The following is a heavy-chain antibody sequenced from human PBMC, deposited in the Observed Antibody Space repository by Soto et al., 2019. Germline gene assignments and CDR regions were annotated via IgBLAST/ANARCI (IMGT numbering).Heavy chain of an antibody. Sequence: QVQLVQSGAEVRKPGASVKVSCKASGYTFSTSGMSWLRQAPGQGLEWMGWISTYNGDTNDAPKFQDRVPMTSYTATSTVYMEPRSLRSDDTAVYYCARAGAAPYYYYGMDVWGQGTRVTVSS. D-gene: IGHD2-15*01. CDR3: ARAGAAPYYYYGMDV. CDR2: ISTYNGDT. V-gene: IGHV1-18*01. J-gene: IGHJ6*01. CDR1: GYTFSTSG.